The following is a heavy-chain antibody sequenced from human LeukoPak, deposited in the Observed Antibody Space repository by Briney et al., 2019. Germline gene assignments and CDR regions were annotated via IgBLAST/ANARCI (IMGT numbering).Heavy chain of an antibody. V-gene: IGHV4-34*01. CDR2: INHSGST. D-gene: IGHD3-22*01. Sequence: SETLSLTCSVSGGSFTGYYWSWIRQPPGKGLEWIGEINHSGSTNYNPSLKSRVTISVDTSKNQFSLKLSSVTAADTAVCYCARGPDYYDSSGYEHDYWGQGTLVTVSS. CDR3: ARGPDYYDSSGYEHDY. J-gene: IGHJ4*02. CDR1: GGSFTGYY.